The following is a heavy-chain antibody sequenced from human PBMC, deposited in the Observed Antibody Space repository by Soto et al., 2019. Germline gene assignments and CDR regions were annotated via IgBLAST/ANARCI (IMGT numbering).Heavy chain of an antibody. V-gene: IGHV4-30-2*01. Sequence: SETLSLTCAVSGGSISSGGYSWSWIRQPPGKGLEWIGYIYHSGSTYIYHSGSTYYNPSLNSRVTISVDRSKNQFSLTLSSVTAADTAVYYCASGYYDILTGRDTKYYFDYWGQGALVTVSS. CDR3: ASGYYDILTGRDTKYYFDY. CDR2: IYHSGSTYIYHSGST. J-gene: IGHJ4*02. CDR1: GGSISSGGYS. D-gene: IGHD3-9*01.